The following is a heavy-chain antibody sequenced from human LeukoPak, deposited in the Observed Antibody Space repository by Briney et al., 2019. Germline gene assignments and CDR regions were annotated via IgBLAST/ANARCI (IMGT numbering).Heavy chain of an antibody. J-gene: IGHJ6*02. CDR2: ISAYNGNT. CDR3: ARGDSGVVVTTYYYYYGMDV. V-gene: IGHV1-18*01. D-gene: IGHD2-21*02. Sequence: ASVKVSCKASGYTFTSYGISWVRQAPGQGLERMGWISAYNGNTNYAQKLQGRVTMTTDTSTSTAYMELRSLRSDDTAVYYCARGDSGVVVTTYYYYYGMDVWGQGTTVTVSS. CDR1: GYTFTSYG.